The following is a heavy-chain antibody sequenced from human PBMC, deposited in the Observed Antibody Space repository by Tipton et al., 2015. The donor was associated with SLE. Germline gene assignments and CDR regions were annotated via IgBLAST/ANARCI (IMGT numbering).Heavy chain of an antibody. V-gene: IGHV4-34*01. J-gene: IGHJ4*02. Sequence: LRLSCAASGFTFSDYYMSWIRQAPGKGLEWIGEINHSGSTNYNPSLKSRVTISVDTSKNQFSLKLSSVTAADTAVYYCASSGRERWLQPRDYWGQGTLVTVSS. D-gene: IGHD5-24*01. CDR3: ASSGRERWLQPRDY. CDR2: INHSGST. CDR1: GFTFSDYY.